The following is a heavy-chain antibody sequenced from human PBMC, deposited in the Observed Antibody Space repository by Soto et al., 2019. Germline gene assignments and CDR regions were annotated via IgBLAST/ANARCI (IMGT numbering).Heavy chain of an antibody. Sequence: SETLSLTCTVSGGSISTSSYYWGWIRQPPGKGLEWIGSIFYSGSTYQNPSLKSRVTISVDTSKNQFSLKLSSVTAADTAVYYCARQYSSSWYAGRGFDPWGQGTLVTGSS. CDR1: GGSISTSSYY. CDR2: IFYSGST. J-gene: IGHJ5*02. CDR3: ARQYSSSWYAGRGFDP. D-gene: IGHD6-13*01. V-gene: IGHV4-39*01.